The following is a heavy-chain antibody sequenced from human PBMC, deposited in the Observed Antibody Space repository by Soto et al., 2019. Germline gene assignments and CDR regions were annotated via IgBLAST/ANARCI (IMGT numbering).Heavy chain of an antibody. V-gene: IGHV3-9*01. CDR1: GFTFDNYP. CDR3: AKDRDGGSYFDLPDPFDV. CDR2: ISWNSDKI. J-gene: IGHJ3*01. Sequence: EVLLVESGGGLVQPGRSLKLSCAASGFTFDNYPMHWVRQAPGKGLEWVSTISWNSDKIAYADSVKGRFTVSRDNAKNSLYLQMNSLRVDDTALYYCAKDRDGGSYFDLPDPFDVWGQATVVTVSS. D-gene: IGHD1-26*01.